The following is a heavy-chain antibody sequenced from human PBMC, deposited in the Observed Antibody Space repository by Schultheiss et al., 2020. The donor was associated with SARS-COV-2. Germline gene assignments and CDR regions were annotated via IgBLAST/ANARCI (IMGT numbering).Heavy chain of an antibody. CDR2: IYYSGST. Sequence: SETLSLTCTVSGGSITSYYWNWIRQPPGKGLEWIGYIYYSGSTNYNPSLRSRVTISLDTSKSQFSLKLSSVTAADTAVYYCARHGPYSSSPDAFDIWGQGTTVTVSS. CDR3: ARHGPYSSSPDAFDI. J-gene: IGHJ3*02. V-gene: IGHV4-59*08. CDR1: GGSITSYY. D-gene: IGHD6-6*01.